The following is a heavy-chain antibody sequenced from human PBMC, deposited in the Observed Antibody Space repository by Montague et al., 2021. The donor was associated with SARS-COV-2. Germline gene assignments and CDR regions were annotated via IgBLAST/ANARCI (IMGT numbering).Heavy chain of an antibody. CDR2: VYYSGYT. D-gene: IGHD4-17*01. V-gene: IGHV4-39*01. J-gene: IGHJ4*02. CDR1: GDSVSSSDHY. Sequence: SGTLSLTCTVSGDSVSSSDHYWGWIRQPPGKGLEWLGIVYYSGYTYYNPSVKGRVTISIDASKNQFSLKLNSLTATDTAIYHCARRRLREDYFDFWGQGTLLTVSS. CDR3: ARRRLREDYFDF.